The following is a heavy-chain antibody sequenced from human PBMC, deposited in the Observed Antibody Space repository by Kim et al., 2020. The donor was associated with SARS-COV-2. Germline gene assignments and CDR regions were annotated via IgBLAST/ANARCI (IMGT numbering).Heavy chain of an antibody. CDR3: ARTWGSWGSGEPHFDY. V-gene: IGHV4-61*08. D-gene: IGHD3-10*01. CDR2: IYYTGRT. CDR1: GDSVSNDDYY. J-gene: IGHJ4*02. Sequence: SETLSLTCSVSGDSVSNDDYYWSWIRQPPGKGLEWIGYIYYTGRTDYNPSLKSRVTMSVDTSRNRFSLKLTSVTAADTAKYFCARTWGSWGSGEPHFDYWGQGILVTVST.